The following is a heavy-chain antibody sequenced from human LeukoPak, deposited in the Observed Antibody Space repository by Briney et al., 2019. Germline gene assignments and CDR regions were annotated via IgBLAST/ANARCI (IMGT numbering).Heavy chain of an antibody. D-gene: IGHD3-22*01. CDR2: ISGSGNST. CDR1: GFTFSSYS. V-gene: IGHV3-23*01. J-gene: IGHJ3*01. CDR3: AKDSYYYDSSGYIPWGHAFDF. Sequence: GGSLRLSCAASGFTFSSYSMNWVRQAPGKGLQWVSTISGSGNSTYYADSVKGRFTVFRDNPKNTLYLQMNSLGADDTATYYCAKDSYYYDSSGYIPWGHAFDFWGQGTMVTVSS.